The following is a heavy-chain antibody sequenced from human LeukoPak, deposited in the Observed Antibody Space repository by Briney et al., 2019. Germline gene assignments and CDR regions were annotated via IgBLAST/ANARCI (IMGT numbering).Heavy chain of an antibody. CDR3: ANDVIVVVTDLGYFDY. J-gene: IGHJ4*02. CDR2: ISGSGGST. D-gene: IGHD2-21*02. CDR1: GFTLSNAW. Sequence: GGSLRLSCVASGFTLSNAWMYWVRQAPGKGLEWVSAISGSGGSTYYADSVKGRFTISRDNSKNTLYLQMNSLRAEDTAVYYCANDVIVVVTDLGYFDYWGQGTLVTVSS. V-gene: IGHV3-23*01.